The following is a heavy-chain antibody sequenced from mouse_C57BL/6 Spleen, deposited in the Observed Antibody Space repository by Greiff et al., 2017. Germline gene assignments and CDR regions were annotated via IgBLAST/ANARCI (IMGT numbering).Heavy chain of an antibody. CDR2: IYPRCGNT. CDR3: ARSPPGYFDY. J-gene: IGHJ2*01. Sequence: QVQLQQSGAELARPGASVKLSCKASGYTFTSYGISWVKQRTGQGLEWIGEIYPRCGNTYYNEKFKGKATLTADKSSSTAYMELRSLTSEDSAVYFCARSPPGYFDYWGQGTTLTVSS. CDR1: GYTFTSYG. V-gene: IGHV1-81*01.